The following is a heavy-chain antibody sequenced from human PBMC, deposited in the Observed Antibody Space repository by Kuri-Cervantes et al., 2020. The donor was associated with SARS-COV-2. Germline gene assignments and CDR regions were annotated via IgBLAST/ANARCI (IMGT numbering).Heavy chain of an antibody. CDR1: GGSISSHF. J-gene: IGHJ6*03. CDR3: ARDGRGGSCYGYYYMDV. D-gene: IGHD2-15*01. CDR2: IFYSGIT. V-gene: IGHV4-59*11. Sequence: SETLSLTCTVSGGSISSHFWSWLRQPPGKGLEWIGYIFYSGITNYNPSLKSRVTISVDTSKKQFSLKLSSVTAADTAVYYCARDGRGGSCYGYYYMDVWGKGTTVTVSS.